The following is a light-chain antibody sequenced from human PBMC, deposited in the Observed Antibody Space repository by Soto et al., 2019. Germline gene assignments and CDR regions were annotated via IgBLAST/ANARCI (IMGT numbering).Light chain of an antibody. J-gene: IGKJ1*01. CDR1: ESIDSW. V-gene: IGKV1-5*03. CDR2: KAS. CDR3: QHYNSYSEA. Sequence: DIQMTQSPSTLSASVGDRVTITFRASESIDSWLAWHQQKPGRAPKLLISKASSLESGVPSRFSGSGFGTEFTLTISSLQPDDFATYYCQHYNSYSEAFGQGTKVDI.